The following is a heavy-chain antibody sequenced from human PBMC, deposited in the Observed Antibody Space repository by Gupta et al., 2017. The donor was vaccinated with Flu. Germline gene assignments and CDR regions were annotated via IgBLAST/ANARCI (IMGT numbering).Heavy chain of an antibody. V-gene: IGHV1-8*01. CDR1: GYTFTSYD. CDR3: ARRICGFCSGGLTFYMDG. Sequence: QLLLVQPGADAKTPGASVQVSCKASGYTFTSYDINWVRQTTGQGLEWMVWMNPNSGNTGYVRKFQGRITRTRNTSISTAYMDLSNLTSEATAVYYCARRICGFCSGGLTFYMDGWGKGTTVTVSS. CDR2: MNPNSGNT. J-gene: IGHJ6*03. D-gene: IGHD2-15*01.